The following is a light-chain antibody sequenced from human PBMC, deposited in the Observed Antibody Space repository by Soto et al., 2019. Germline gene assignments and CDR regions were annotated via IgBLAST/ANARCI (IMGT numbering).Light chain of an antibody. CDR1: SSNIGSNT. J-gene: IGLJ2*01. V-gene: IGLV1-44*01. CDR3: ATWDDSLNGYVV. CDR2: SNK. Sequence: QSVLTQPPSASGTPGQRVTISCSGSSSNIGSNTVNWYQQLPGTAPKLLIYSNKQRPSAVPDRFSGSKSGTSASLAISGLQSEDEADYYCATWDDSLNGYVVFGGGTKLTVL.